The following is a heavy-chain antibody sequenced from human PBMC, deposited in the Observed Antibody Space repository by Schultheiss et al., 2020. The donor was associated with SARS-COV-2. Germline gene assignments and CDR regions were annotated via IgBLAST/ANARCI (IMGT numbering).Heavy chain of an antibody. D-gene: IGHD3-10*01. CDR3: ATDLVQGVIDY. V-gene: IGHV3-30-3*01. CDR1: GFTFSSYA. CDR2: ISYDGSNK. Sequence: GGSLRLSCAASGFTFSSYAMHWVRQAPGKGLEWVAVISYDGSNKYYADSVKGRFTISRDNSKNTLYLQINSLRAEDTAIYYCATDLVQGVIDYWGQGTLVTVSS. J-gene: IGHJ4*02.